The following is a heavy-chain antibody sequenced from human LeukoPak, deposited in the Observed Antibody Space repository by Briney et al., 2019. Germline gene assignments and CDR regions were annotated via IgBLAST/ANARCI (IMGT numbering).Heavy chain of an antibody. D-gene: IGHD6-13*01. CDR1: GFTFSSYS. Sequence: NPGGSLRLSCAASGFTFSSYSMNWVRQAPGKGLEWVSSISSSSSYIYYADSVKGRFTISRDNAKNSLYLQMNSLRAEDTAVYYCAREGSMRYSSSWYDYWGQGTLVTVSS. CDR3: AREGSMRYSSSWYDY. CDR2: ISSSSSYI. V-gene: IGHV3-21*01. J-gene: IGHJ4*02.